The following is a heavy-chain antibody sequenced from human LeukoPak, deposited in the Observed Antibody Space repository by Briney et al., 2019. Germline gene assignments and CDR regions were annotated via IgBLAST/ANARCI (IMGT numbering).Heavy chain of an antibody. CDR1: GVPLSTSGMC. J-gene: IGHJ4*02. CDR2: IDWDDDK. V-gene: IGHV2-70*11. CDR3: ARVYSGTYAHFDY. Sequence: SGPALVKPTQTLTLTCTFPGVPLSTSGMCVSWIRQPPGKALEWLARIDWDDDKYYSTSLKTRLTLSTDTSKNQVVLIMTNMDPVDTATYYCARVYSGTYAHFDYWGQGTLVTVSS. D-gene: IGHD1-26*01.